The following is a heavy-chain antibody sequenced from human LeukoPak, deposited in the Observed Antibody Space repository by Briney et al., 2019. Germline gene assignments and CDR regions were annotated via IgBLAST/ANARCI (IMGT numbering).Heavy chain of an antibody. Sequence: GESLKISCLASGYNFNTYWIGWVRQMPGKGLEWMGIIYPGDSDTRYNPSFQGQVTISADKSISTAYLQWSSLKASDTAMYYCARCSEQWLSDHFGYWGQGTLVTVSS. V-gene: IGHV5-51*01. J-gene: IGHJ4*02. CDR3: ARCSEQWLSDHFGY. CDR2: IYPGDSDT. CDR1: GYNFNTYW. D-gene: IGHD6-19*01.